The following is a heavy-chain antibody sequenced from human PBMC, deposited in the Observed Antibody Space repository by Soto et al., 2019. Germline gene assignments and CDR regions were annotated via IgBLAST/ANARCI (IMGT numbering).Heavy chain of an antibody. CDR1: GYTFTRYG. V-gene: IGHV1-18*01. CDR3: AMVDVYVTPSPQDV. Sequence: QVQLVQSGAEVKNPGASVKASCKASGYTFTRYGIGWARQAPGQGLEWMGWINTYNGNTNYAQNVQGRVTLTTDTSTSTAYMELRSLRSNDTAIYYCAMVDVYVTPSPQDVWGQGTTVIVSS. D-gene: IGHD3-16*01. J-gene: IGHJ6*02. CDR2: INTYNGNT.